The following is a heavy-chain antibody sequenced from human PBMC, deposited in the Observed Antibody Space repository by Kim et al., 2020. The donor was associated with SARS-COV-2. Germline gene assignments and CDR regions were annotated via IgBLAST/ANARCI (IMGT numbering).Heavy chain of an antibody. Sequence: IYYSGRTYYNPSLKSRVTISVDTSKNQFSLKLSSVTAADTAVYYCANPGYWGQGTLVTVSS. J-gene: IGHJ4*02. CDR3: ANPGY. CDR2: IYYSGRT. V-gene: IGHV4-39*01.